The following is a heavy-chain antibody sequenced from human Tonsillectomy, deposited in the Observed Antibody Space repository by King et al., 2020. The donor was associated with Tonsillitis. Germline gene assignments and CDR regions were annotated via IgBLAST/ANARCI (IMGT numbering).Heavy chain of an antibody. V-gene: IGHV3-33*05. Sequence: VQLVESGGGVVQPGRSLRLSCAASGFTFSSYDMYWVRQAPGKGLEWVAVISYDGSNKYYADSVTGRFTISRDNSKNKVYLQMNSLRAEDTAVYYCARDCDGYIFDYWGQGILVTVSS. CDR3: ARDCDGYIFDY. D-gene: IGHD5-24*01. J-gene: IGHJ4*02. CDR1: GFTFSSYD. CDR2: ISYDGSNK.